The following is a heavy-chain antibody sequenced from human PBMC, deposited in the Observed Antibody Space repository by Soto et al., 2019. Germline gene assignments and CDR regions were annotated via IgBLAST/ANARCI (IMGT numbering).Heavy chain of an antibody. CDR2: ISAYDGNI. J-gene: IGHJ4*02. D-gene: IGHD4-17*01. CDR1: GYTFSSYG. Sequence: QVQLVQSGAEVKKPGASVKVSCKASGYTFSSYGISWVRQAPGQGLEWMGWISAYDGNINYAQKLQGRVTMTTDTSTTTDFSELRSLRSADSSVYYGARDWENRVTTRPDSWGQGTLVTVSS. CDR3: ARDWENRVTTRPDS. V-gene: IGHV1-18*01.